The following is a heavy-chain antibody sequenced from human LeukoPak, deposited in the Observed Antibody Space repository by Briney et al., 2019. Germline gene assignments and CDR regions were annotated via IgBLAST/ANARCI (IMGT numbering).Heavy chain of an antibody. V-gene: IGHV4-4*07. CDR2: IYTSGST. CDR1: GGSISSYY. CDR3: ARDQYYYGSGSYGLDY. Sequence: PSETLSLTCTVSGGSISSYYWSWIRQPPGKGLEWIGRIYTSGSTNYNPSLKSRVTMSVDTSKNQFSLKLSSVTAADTAVYYCARDQYYYGSGSYGLDYWGQGTLVTVSS. J-gene: IGHJ4*02. D-gene: IGHD3-10*01.